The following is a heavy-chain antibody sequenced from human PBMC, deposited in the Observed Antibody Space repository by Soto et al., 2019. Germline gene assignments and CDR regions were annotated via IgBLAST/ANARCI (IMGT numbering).Heavy chain of an antibody. D-gene: IGHD1-1*01. CDR2: TYYRSKWYT. J-gene: IGHJ4*02. V-gene: IGHV6-1*01. CDR3: ASGTGTLDY. CDR1: GERVSSNSAA. Sequence: SPTLSLTCAISGERVSSNSAAWNWFRQSPSRGPEWLGRTYYRSKWYTEYAVSVESRITINTDTSRNEISLQLNSVTTEDTAVYYCASGTGTLDYWGQGTLVTVSS.